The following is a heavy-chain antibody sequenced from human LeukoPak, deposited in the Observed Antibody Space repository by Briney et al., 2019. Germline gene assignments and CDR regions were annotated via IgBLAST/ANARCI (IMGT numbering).Heavy chain of an antibody. CDR1: GFTFSSYG. D-gene: IGHD6-13*01. CDR3: ASSVAAAGTFDY. V-gene: IGHV3-30*03. Sequence: PGRSLRLSCAASGFTFSSYGMHWVRQAPGKGLEWVAVISYDGSNKYYADSVKGRFTISRDNSKNTLYLQMNSQRAEDTAVYYCASSVAAAGTFDYWGQGTLVTVSS. J-gene: IGHJ4*02. CDR2: ISYDGSNK.